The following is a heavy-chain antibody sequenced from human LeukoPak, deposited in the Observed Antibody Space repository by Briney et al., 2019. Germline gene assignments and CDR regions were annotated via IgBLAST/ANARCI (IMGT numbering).Heavy chain of an antibody. D-gene: IGHD1-26*01. CDR3: ARDGGYSGSYPPTYYFDY. J-gene: IGHJ4*02. Sequence: ASVKVSCKASGGTFSSYAISWVRQAPGQGLEWMGGIIPIFGTANYAQKFQGRVTITADESTSTAYMELSSLRSEDTAVYYCARDGGYSGSYPPTYYFDYWGQGTLVTVSS. V-gene: IGHV1-69*13. CDR1: GGTFSSYA. CDR2: IIPIFGTA.